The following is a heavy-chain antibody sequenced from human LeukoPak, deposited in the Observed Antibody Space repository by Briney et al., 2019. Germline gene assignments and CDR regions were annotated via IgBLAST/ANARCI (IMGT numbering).Heavy chain of an antibody. D-gene: IGHD3-3*01. V-gene: IGHV3-30*18. J-gene: IGHJ4*02. CDR3: AKDPRITIFGVVQPRPSYFDY. CDR1: GFTFSSYG. Sequence: GGSLRLSCAASGFTFSSYGMHWVRQAPGKGLEWVAVISYDGSNKYYADSVKGRFTISRDNSKNTLYLQMNSLRAEDTAVYYCAKDPRITIFGVVQPRPSYFDYWGQGTLVTVSS. CDR2: ISYDGSNK.